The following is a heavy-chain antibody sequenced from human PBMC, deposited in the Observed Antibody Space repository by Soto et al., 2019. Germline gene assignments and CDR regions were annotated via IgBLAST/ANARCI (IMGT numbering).Heavy chain of an antibody. CDR1: GYTFTGYY. CDR3: ARTRRGSYPNYYYGLDV. V-gene: IGHV1-2*04. CDR2: INPNSGGT. Sequence: ASVKVSCKASGYTFTGYYMHWVRQAPGQGLEWMGWINPNSGGTNYAQKFQGWVTMTRDTSISTAYMELSRLRPDDTAVYYCARTRRGSYPNYYYGLDVWGQGTTVTVS. D-gene: IGHD1-26*01. J-gene: IGHJ6*02.